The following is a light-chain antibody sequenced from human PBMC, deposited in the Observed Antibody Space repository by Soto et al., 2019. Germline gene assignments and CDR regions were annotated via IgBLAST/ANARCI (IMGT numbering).Light chain of an antibody. Sequence: EIVLTQSPGTLSLSPGERATLSCRASQSISSFYLAWYQQTPGQAPRLLIYDASSRAAGIPVRFSGGGSVTDFTLTISRLEPEDFGVYYCQQYGGSPRTFGQGTKVEIK. J-gene: IGKJ1*01. V-gene: IGKV3-20*01. CDR1: QSISSFY. CDR2: DAS. CDR3: QQYGGSPRT.